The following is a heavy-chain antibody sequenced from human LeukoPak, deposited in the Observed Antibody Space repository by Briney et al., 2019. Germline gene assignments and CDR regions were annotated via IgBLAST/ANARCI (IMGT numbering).Heavy chain of an antibody. CDR1: GITFSRYN. Sequence: GGSLRLSCAASGITFSRYNRNWVRQAPGKGLEWVSYISGSGNIIYYADSVKGRFTISRDNARNSLYLQITILRAEDTAVYYCAKVGAAVATTGVDSWGQGTLVTVSS. CDR3: AKVGAAVATTGVDS. J-gene: IGHJ4*02. V-gene: IGHV3-48*04. D-gene: IGHD5-12*01. CDR2: ISGSGNII.